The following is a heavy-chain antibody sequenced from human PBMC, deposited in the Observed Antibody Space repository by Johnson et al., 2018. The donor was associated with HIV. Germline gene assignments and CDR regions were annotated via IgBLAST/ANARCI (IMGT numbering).Heavy chain of an antibody. D-gene: IGHD2-2*01. CDR3: ARDRCSSTSCIDAFDI. V-gene: IGHV3-30*04. Sequence: QVQLVESGGGVVQPGRSLRLSCAASGFTFSSYAMHWVRQAPGMGLEWVADISYDGRNKYYADSVKGRFTISRDNSKNTLYLQMNSQRAEDTAVYYCARDRCSSTSCIDAFDIWGQGTMVTVSS. J-gene: IGHJ3*02. CDR2: ISYDGRNK. CDR1: GFTFSSYA.